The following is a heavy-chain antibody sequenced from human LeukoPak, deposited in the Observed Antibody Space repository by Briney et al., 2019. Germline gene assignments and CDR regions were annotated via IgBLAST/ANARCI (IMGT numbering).Heavy chain of an antibody. D-gene: IGHD3-16*01. CDR2: INHSGST. CDR1: GGSFSGYY. Sequence: PSETLSLTCAVYGGSFSGYYWSWIRQPPGKGLEWIGEINHSGSTSYNPSLKSRVTISVDTSKNQFSLKLSSVTAADTAVYYCARSRGVFDYWGQGTLVTVSS. CDR3: ARSRGVFDY. J-gene: IGHJ4*02. V-gene: IGHV4-34*01.